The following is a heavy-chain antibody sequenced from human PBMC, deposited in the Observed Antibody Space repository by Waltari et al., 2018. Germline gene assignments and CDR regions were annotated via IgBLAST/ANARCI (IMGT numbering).Heavy chain of an antibody. J-gene: IGHJ4*02. CDR2: IRYDGRNK. CDR3: AKDPRGTMFDY. CDR1: GFTFSSYG. V-gene: IGHV3-30*02. D-gene: IGHD3-10*01. Sequence: QVQLVESGGGVVQPGGSLRLSCAASGFTFSSYGMHWVRQGQGKGGEGVAFIRYDGRNKDYADSVKGRFTISRDNSKNTLYLQMNSLRAEDTAVYYCAKDPRGTMFDYWGQGTLVTVSS.